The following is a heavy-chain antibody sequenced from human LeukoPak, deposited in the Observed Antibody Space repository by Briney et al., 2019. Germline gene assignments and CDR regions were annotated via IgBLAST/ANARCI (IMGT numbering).Heavy chain of an antibody. CDR3: ARTRGYSYVSFDY. CDR2: IYYSGST. CDR1: GGSISSYY. V-gene: IGHV4-59*01. Sequence: SETLSLTCTVSGGSISSYYWSWIRQPPGKGLEWIGYIYYSGSTNYNPSLKSRVTISVDTSKNQFSLKLSSVTAADTAVYYCARTRGYSYVSFDYWGQGTLVTVSS. J-gene: IGHJ4*02. D-gene: IGHD5-18*01.